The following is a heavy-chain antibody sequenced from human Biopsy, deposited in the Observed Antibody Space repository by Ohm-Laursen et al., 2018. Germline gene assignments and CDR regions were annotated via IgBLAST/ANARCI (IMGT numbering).Heavy chain of an antibody. D-gene: IGHD5-12*01. Sequence: SQTLSLTCPVPGDSISSGGNYWSWIRQFPGKGLEWIAYIYHTGSTYYNPSLKSRLSIAIDTSKNQFSVSLRSVTAADTAVYYRARADMVTTIVDYWGQGTLVTVSS. V-gene: IGHV4-31*03. J-gene: IGHJ4*02. CDR2: IYHTGST. CDR3: ARADMVTTIVDY. CDR1: GDSISSGGNY.